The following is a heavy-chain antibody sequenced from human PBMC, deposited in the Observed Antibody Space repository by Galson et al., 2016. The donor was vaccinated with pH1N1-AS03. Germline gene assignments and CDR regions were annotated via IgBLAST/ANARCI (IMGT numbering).Heavy chain of an antibody. J-gene: IGHJ6*02. CDR3: ARDWDVFLRGHNDYFYGMDV. CDR2: IKQDGSEK. Sequence: SLRLSCAASGFTFSSYWMTWVRQAPGKGLEWVANIKQDGSEKYYVDSVKGRFTISRDNSKNSLYLQMNSLRAEDTAVYFGARDWDVFLRGHNDYFYGMDVWGQGTTVTVSS. D-gene: IGHD3-3*01. V-gene: IGHV3-7*01. CDR1: GFTFSSYW.